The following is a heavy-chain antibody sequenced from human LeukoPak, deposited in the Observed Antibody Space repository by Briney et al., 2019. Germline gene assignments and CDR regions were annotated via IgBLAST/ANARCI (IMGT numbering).Heavy chain of an antibody. J-gene: IGHJ4*02. CDR1: GGSISSSNW. Sequence: SGTLSLTCAVSGGSISSSNWWSWVRQPPGKGQEWIREIYHSGSTNYSPSLKSRVTISVDKSKNQFSLKLSSVTAADTAVYYCASSGDTAMATFDFWGQGTLVTVSS. V-gene: IGHV4-4*02. CDR3: ASSGDTAMATFDF. CDR2: IYHSGST. D-gene: IGHD5-18*01.